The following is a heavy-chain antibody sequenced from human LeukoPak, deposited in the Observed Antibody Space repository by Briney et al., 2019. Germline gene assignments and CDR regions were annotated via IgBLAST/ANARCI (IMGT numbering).Heavy chain of an antibody. V-gene: IGHV3-33*01. D-gene: IGHD1-7*01. Sequence: PGGSLRLSCAASGFTFSSYGMHWVRQAPGKGLEWVAVIWYDGSNKYYADSVKGRFTISRDNSKNTLYLQMNSLRAEDTAVYYCARSLSITGTKTVGYWGQGTLVTVSS. CDR3: ARSLSITGTKTVGY. CDR2: IWYDGSNK. J-gene: IGHJ4*02. CDR1: GFTFSSYG.